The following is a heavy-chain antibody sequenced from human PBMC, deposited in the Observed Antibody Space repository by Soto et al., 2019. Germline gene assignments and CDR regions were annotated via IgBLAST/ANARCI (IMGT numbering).Heavy chain of an antibody. D-gene: IGHD6-13*01. CDR3: ARAVSTRPWFSSSSGPSYLLY. CDR1: GYTFTGSY. Sequence: ASGKVSWKAPGYTFTGSYMHWVRQSPGQRLEWMGWINPNSGGTNYAQKFQGWVTMTRDTSISTAYMELSRLRSDDTAVYYCARAVSTRPWFSSSSGPSYLLYRGQTPLVTVSS. V-gene: IGHV1-2*04. CDR2: INPNSGGT. J-gene: IGHJ4*02.